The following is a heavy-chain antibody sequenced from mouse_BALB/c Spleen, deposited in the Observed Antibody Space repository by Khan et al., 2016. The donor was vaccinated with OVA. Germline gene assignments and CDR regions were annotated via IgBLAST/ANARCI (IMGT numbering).Heavy chain of an antibody. J-gene: IGHJ2*01. CDR1: GYIFTSYW. D-gene: IGHD3-2*02. V-gene: IGHV1-76*01. CDR3: AREEALYYFDY. Sequence: QVQLKQSGAELVRPGASVKLSCKTSGYIFTSYWIHWVNQRSGQGLEWFARIYPGTDNTYYNEKLKDKVTLTADKSSSTVYMQLSSLKSEDSAVYFCAREEALYYFDYWGQGTTLTVSS. CDR2: IYPGTDNT.